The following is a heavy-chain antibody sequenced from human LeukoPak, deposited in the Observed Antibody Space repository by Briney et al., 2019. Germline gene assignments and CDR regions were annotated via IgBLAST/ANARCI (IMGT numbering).Heavy chain of an antibody. CDR3: AKGWGYCSGGTCYSYYYYGMDV. V-gene: IGHV3-23*01. D-gene: IGHD2-15*01. Sequence: GGSLRLSCAASGFTFNSYAMSWVRQAPGEGVEGVSGISVSGGNKHYADSVKGRFTIYRDNSKNTLYLQMNSLRAEDTAVYHCAKGWGYCSGGTCYSYYYYGMDVWGQGTTVTVSS. CDR1: GFTFNSYA. J-gene: IGHJ6*02. CDR2: ISVSGGNK.